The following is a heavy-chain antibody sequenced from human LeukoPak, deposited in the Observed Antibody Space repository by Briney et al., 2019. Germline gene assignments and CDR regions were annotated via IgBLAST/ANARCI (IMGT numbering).Heavy chain of an antibody. Sequence: SQTLSLTCAISGDSVSSNIAAWDWIRQSPSRGLEWLGRTYYRSKWYNDYAVSVNSRITINPDTSRNQFSLQLTSVTPDDTAVYYCAREGKVAPSGTKSGMDVWGQGTTVTVSS. CDR2: TYYRSKWYN. D-gene: IGHD6-13*01. CDR1: GDSVSSNIAA. V-gene: IGHV6-1*01. J-gene: IGHJ6*02. CDR3: AREGKVAPSGTKSGMDV.